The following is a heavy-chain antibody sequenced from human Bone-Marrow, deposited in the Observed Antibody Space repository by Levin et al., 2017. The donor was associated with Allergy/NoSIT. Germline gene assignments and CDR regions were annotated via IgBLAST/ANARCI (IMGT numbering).Heavy chain of an antibody. CDR2: VYYTGTT. CDR1: GGSINRSPFY. CDR3: AREGTPQSWDY. J-gene: IGHJ4*02. V-gene: IGHV4-39*07. D-gene: IGHD1-14*01. Sequence: RPSETLSLTCTVSGGSINRSPFYWVWIRQPPGTGLEWIGSVYYTGTTYYNPSLKSRVTISVDTSKEQFSLKVTSVTAADTAVYYCAREGTPQSWDYWGQGTLVSVSS.